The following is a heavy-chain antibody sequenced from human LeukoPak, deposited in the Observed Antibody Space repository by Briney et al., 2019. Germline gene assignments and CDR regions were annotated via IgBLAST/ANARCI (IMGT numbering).Heavy chain of an antibody. J-gene: IGHJ4*02. CDR2: MNPNSGNT. CDR1: GYTFTSYD. CDR3: ARTLRWAAAYYFDY. V-gene: IGHV1-8*03. Sequence: ASVKVSCKASGYTFTSYDNNWVRQATGQGLEWMGWMNPNSGNTGYAQKFQGRVTITRNTSISTAYMELSSLRSEDTAVYYCARTLRWAAAYYFDYWGQGTLVTVSS. D-gene: IGHD6-13*01.